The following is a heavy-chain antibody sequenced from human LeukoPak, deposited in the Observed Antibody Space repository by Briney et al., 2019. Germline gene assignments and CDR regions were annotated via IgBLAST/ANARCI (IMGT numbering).Heavy chain of an antibody. V-gene: IGHV4-59*12. CDR2: IYYGGST. J-gene: IGHJ5*02. Sequence: SETLSLTCTVSGGSISSYYWSWIRQPPGKGLEWIGYIYYGGSTNYNPSLKSRVTISVDTSKNQFSLTLTSVTAADTAVYYCAGGHRNWLLSWFDPWGRGTLVTVSS. CDR3: AGGHRNWLLSWFDP. D-gene: IGHD3-9*01. CDR1: GGSISSYY.